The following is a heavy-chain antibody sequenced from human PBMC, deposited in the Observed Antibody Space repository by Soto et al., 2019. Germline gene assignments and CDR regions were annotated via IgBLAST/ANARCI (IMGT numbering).Heavy chain of an antibody. CDR1: GFTFSSYG. Sequence: QVQLVESGGGVVQPGRSLRLSCAASGFTFSSYGMHWVRQAPGKGLEWVAVIWNDGSNKYYADSVKGRFTISRDNSKNTLYLQMNSLRAEDTAVYYCARDRNYYGSGSYYFALNFDYWGQGTLVTVSS. D-gene: IGHD3-10*01. CDR3: ARDRNYYGSGSYYFALNFDY. V-gene: IGHV3-33*01. CDR2: IWNDGSNK. J-gene: IGHJ4*02.